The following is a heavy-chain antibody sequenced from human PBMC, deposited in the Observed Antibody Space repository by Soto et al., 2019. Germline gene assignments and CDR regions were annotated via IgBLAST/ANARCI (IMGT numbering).Heavy chain of an antibody. Sequence: QITLKESGPTLVNPTQTLTLTCTFSGFSLSTSGVGVGWIRQPPGEALEWLAVIYWDGAKEYSPSLKNSLTITKDISKNPVALTMTNMGPLDTGTYYCARKGPEDWPLDYWGQGTLVTVSS. CDR1: GFSLSTSGVG. J-gene: IGHJ4*02. CDR2: IYWDGAK. V-gene: IGHV2-5*02. CDR3: ARKGPEDWPLDY. D-gene: IGHD3-9*01.